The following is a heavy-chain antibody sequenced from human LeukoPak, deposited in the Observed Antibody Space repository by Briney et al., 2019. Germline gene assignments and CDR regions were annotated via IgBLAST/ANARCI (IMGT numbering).Heavy chain of an antibody. D-gene: IGHD5-24*01. Sequence: GGSLRLSCAASGFPFSSYAMSWVRQAPGKGLEWVSLISFSGDSIYYADSVRGRFTISRDNSKDTLYLQMNSLRAEDTAIYYCARDIQLSTWGLGTMVTVSS. V-gene: IGHV3-23*01. CDR2: ISFSGDSI. CDR3: ARDIQLST. J-gene: IGHJ3*01. CDR1: GFPFSSYA.